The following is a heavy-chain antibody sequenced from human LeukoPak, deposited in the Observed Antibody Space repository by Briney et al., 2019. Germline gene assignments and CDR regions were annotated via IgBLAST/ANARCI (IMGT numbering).Heavy chain of an antibody. CDR1: GYTFTVYY. D-gene: IGHD6-13*01. Sequence: ASVRVSCKASGYTFTVYYIHWVRHDPGQGREWMGRINPNRGGTNYAQKTQGRVTMPRDTSITTAYMELSRLRSDDTAGYYCARDPTIAAAGTGWFDPWGQGTLVTVSS. CDR2: INPNRGGT. J-gene: IGHJ5*02. V-gene: IGHV1-2*06. CDR3: ARDPTIAAAGTGWFDP.